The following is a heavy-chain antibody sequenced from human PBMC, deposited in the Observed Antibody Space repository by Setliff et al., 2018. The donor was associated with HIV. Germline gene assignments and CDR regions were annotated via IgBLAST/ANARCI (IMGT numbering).Heavy chain of an antibody. CDR3: ATVAHSSALDY. D-gene: IGHD6-19*01. Sequence: GGSLRLSCAASGFNFNNAWMSWVRQAPGKGLEWVGLTKSKTDGGTTDYAAPVKDRSTIYRDDSKNTLYLQMNSLKSEDTAVYYCATVAHSSALDYWGQGTLVTVSS. CDR1: GFNFNNAW. CDR2: TKSKTDGGTT. J-gene: IGHJ4*02. V-gene: IGHV3-15*01.